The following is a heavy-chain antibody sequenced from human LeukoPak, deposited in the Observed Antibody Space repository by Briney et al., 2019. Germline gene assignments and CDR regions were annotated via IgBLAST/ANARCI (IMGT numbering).Heavy chain of an antibody. D-gene: IGHD1-26*01. V-gene: IGHV3-66*02. CDR1: GFTFSSYA. CDR2: IYSGGST. CDR3: ARDSIVGATYAFDI. J-gene: IGHJ3*02. Sequence: PGGSLRLSCAASGFTFSSYAMSWARQAPGKGLEWVSVIYSGGSTYYADSVKGRFTISRDNSKNTLYLQMNSLRAEDTAVYYCARDSIVGATYAFDIWGQGTMVTVSS.